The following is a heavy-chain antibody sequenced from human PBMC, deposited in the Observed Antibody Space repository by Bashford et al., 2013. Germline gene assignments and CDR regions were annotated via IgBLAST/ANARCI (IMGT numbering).Heavy chain of an antibody. CDR2: ISAYNGKT. J-gene: IGHJ4*02. V-gene: IGHV1-18*01. Sequence: ASVKVSCKASGYTFTSYGIGWVRQAPGQGPEWMGWISAYNGKTDYAQKFQGRVTMTTDTSTSTAYMELRXLRSDDTAVYYCARLVIGLYFDYVGPGNPGHRLL. CDR3: ARLVIGLYFDY. CDR1: GYTFTSYG. D-gene: IGHD3-22*01.